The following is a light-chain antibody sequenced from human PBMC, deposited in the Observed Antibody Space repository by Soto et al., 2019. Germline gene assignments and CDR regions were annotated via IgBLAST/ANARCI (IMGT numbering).Light chain of an antibody. CDR2: QDS. V-gene: IGLV3-1*01. CDR1: KLGDKY. CDR3: QAWDSTGV. Sequence: SYELTQAPSVSVSPGQTASITCSGDKLGDKYTCWYQQKPGQSPVLVIYQDSKRPSGIPERFSGSNSGNTATLTISGTQAIDEADYYCQAWDSTGVFGGGTKLTVL. J-gene: IGLJ3*02.